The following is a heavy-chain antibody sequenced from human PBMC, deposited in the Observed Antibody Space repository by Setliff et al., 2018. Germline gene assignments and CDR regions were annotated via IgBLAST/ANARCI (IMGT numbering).Heavy chain of an antibody. V-gene: IGHV4-4*08. CDR2: IHASGST. Sequence: SETLSLTCTVSGDSMSDSYWIWIRQALGKGLENIAFIHASGSTYYNPSLKSRVTISVDTSKNQFSLKLTSVTAADTAVYYCARRPRTVVVEEDYWGQGILVTVSS. CDR3: ARRPRTVVVEEDY. J-gene: IGHJ4*02. D-gene: IGHD2-15*01. CDR1: GDSMSDSY.